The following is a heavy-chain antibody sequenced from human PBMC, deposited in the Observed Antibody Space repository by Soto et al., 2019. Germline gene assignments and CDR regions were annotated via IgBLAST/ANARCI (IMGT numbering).Heavy chain of an antibody. J-gene: IGHJ6*02. V-gene: IGHV4-59*01. CDR3: ERIPTWYSSSQNYYYYGMDV. CDR1: SGSISSYY. CDR2: IYYSWSI. D-gene: IGHD6-6*01. Sequence: SETLSLRWNFSSGSISSYYWRWIRHPPGRGLEGIGYIYYSWSINHNPSLKSRVTISVDTPKNQFSLKLSSVTAADTAVYYWERIPTWYSSSQNYYYYGMDVWGQGTTVTVSS.